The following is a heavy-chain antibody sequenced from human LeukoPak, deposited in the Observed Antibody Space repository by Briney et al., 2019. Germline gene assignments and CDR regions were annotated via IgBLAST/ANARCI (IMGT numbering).Heavy chain of an antibody. CDR2: ISDSGGYT. Sequence: GGSLRLSCAASGFTLNSYGMSWVRQAPGKGLEWVSSISDSGGYTFYADSVKGRFTISRDNSKNTVYLQMNSLRAEDTAVYYCAKGGSYRSQPYFDYWGQGTPVTVSS. J-gene: IGHJ4*02. CDR1: GFTLNSYG. CDR3: AKGGSYRSQPYFDY. D-gene: IGHD3-16*02. V-gene: IGHV3-23*01.